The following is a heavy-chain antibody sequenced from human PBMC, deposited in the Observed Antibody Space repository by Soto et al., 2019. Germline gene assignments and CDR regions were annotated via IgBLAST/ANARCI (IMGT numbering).Heavy chain of an antibody. D-gene: IGHD5-12*01. V-gene: IGHV3-48*01. CDR2: ISSSSSTI. J-gene: IGHJ4*02. CDR1: GFTFSSYS. Sequence: GGSLRLSCAASGFTFSSYSMNWVRQAPGKGLEWVSYISSSSSTIYYADSVKGRFTISRDNAKNSLYLQMNSLRAEDTAVYYCARDHGYSGYDSLDYWGQGTLVTVSS. CDR3: ARDHGYSGYDSLDY.